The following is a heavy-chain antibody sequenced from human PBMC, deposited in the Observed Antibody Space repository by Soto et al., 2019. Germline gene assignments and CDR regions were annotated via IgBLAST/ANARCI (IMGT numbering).Heavy chain of an antibody. CDR3: ARYYDFWSGPTGFDP. J-gene: IGHJ5*02. V-gene: IGHV3-7*01. CDR1: GFTFSSYW. CDR2: IKQDGSEK. D-gene: IGHD3-3*01. Sequence: SGGSLRLSCAASGFTFSSYWMSWVRQAPGKGLEWVANIKQDGSEKYYVDSVKGRFTISRDNAKNSLYLQMNSLRAEDTAVYYCARYYDFWSGPTGFDPWGQGTLVTVSS.